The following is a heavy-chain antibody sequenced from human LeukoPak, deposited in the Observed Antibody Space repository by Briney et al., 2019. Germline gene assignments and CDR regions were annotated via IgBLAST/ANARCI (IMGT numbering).Heavy chain of an antibody. V-gene: IGHV3-66*01. Sequence: PGGSLRLSCAASGFAFSTYWMYWVRQAPGKRLEWVSIIYSGGSTYYAGSVKGRFTISRDNSKNTLYLQMNSLRAEDTAVYYCAREWHFDYWGQGTLVTVSS. CDR2: IYSGGST. J-gene: IGHJ4*02. CDR1: GFAFSTYW. CDR3: AREWHFDY. D-gene: IGHD5-12*01.